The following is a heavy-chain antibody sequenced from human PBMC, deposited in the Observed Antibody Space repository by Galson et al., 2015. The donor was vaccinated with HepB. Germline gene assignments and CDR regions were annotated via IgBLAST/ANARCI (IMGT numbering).Heavy chain of an antibody. CDR1: GVTVNSHW. V-gene: IGHV3-7*03. J-gene: IGHJ2*01. CDR3: AREDRNGGSGSYFKISIFDL. CDR2: IKQDGSEK. D-gene: IGHD3-10*01. Sequence: SLRLAGAAPGVTVNSHWMSCAREAPRKELEWVANIKQDGSEKYYVDSVKGRFTISRDNAKNSLYLQMNSLRAEDTAVYYCAREDRNGGSGSYFKISIFDLWGRGTLVTVSS.